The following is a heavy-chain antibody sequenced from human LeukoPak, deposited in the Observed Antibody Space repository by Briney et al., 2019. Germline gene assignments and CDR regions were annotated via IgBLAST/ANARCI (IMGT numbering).Heavy chain of an antibody. Sequence: GSLRLSCAASGFTFSNYWMSWVRQAPGKGLEWVANIKPDGSEKNYVDSVKGRLTISKDDAKNSLYLQIHSLRADDTAVYYCVRDRFGYSDYWGQGTLVTVSS. D-gene: IGHD3-22*01. CDR1: GFTFSNYW. CDR2: IKPDGSEK. J-gene: IGHJ4*02. V-gene: IGHV3-7*01. CDR3: VRDRFGYSDY.